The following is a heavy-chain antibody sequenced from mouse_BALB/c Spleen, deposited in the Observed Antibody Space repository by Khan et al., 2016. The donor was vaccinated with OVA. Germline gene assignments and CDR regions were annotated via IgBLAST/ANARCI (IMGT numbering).Heavy chain of an antibody. V-gene: IGHV1-7*01. CDR2: INPSTGYS. CDR3: ARRGLRWTFAN. CDR1: GYTFINYW. Sequence: QVQLQQSGAELAKPGASVKMSCKASGYTFINYWILWVKQRPGQGLEWIGYINPSTGYSEYNQNFKDKATLTADKSSSTAYMQLSSLTSEDSAVXCCARRGLRWTFANGGQATTLTVSS. D-gene: IGHD1-1*01. J-gene: IGHJ2*01.